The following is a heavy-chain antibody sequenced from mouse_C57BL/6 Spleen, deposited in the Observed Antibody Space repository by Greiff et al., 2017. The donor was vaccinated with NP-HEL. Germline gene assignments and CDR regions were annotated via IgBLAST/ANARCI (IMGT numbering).Heavy chain of an antibody. V-gene: IGHV1-69*01. CDR2: IDPSDSYT. CDR1: GYTFTSYW. CDR3: ARGYDYDWYFDV. D-gene: IGHD2-4*01. Sequence: VKLQQPGAELVMPGASVKLSCKASGYTFTSYWMHWVKQRPGQGLEWIGEIDPSDSYTNYNQKFKGKSTLTVDKSSSTAYMQLSSLTSEDSAVYYCARGYDYDWYFDVWGTGTTVTVSS. J-gene: IGHJ1*03.